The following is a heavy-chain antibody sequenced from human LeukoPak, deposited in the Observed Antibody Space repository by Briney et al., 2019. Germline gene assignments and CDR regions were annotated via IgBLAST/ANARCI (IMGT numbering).Heavy chain of an antibody. J-gene: IGHJ4*02. CDR3: ARGVSDLDY. V-gene: IGHV3-66*01. D-gene: IGHD3-16*01. CDR1: GFTVTSNH. Sequence: GGSLRLSCAASGFTVTSNHMSWVRQAPGKGLEWVSLIYSGGRTYYADSVKGRFTISRDNSKNTLYLQMNSLRAEDTAVYYCARGVSDLDYWGQGTLVTVSS. CDR2: IYSGGRT.